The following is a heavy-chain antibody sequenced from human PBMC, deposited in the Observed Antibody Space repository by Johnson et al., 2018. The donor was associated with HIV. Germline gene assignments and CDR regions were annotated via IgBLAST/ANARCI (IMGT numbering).Heavy chain of an antibody. CDR3: ARPGGDYSAFDI. D-gene: IGHD4-17*01. J-gene: IGHJ3*02. CDR2: IYSGGST. CDR1: GFTFSSYA. V-gene: IGHV3-66*02. Sequence: VQLVESGGGLVQPGGSLRLSCAASGFTFSSYAMSWVRQAPGKGLEWVSVIYSGGSTYYADSVKGRFTISRDNSKNTLDLQMNSLRAEDTAVYYCARPGGDYSAFDIWGQGTMVTVSS.